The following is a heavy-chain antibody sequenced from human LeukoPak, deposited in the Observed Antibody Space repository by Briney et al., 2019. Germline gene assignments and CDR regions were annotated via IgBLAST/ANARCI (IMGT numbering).Heavy chain of an antibody. V-gene: IGHV1-18*01. J-gene: IGHJ4*02. CDR2: ISGYDGNT. D-gene: IGHD1-20*01. Sequence: GASVKVSFKASGYRFSYHGITWVRQAPGQGLEWMGWISGYDGNTNYAQKFQGKVTLTTDTSTNTAYMDLRSLRSDDTAIYYCARAPMDIGITGTPYHFDFWGQGTLVTVSS. CDR1: GYRFSYHG. CDR3: ARAPMDIGITGTPYHFDF.